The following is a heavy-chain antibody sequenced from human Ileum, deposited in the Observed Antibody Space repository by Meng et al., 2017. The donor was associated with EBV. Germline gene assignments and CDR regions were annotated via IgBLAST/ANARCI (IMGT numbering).Heavy chain of an antibody. V-gene: IGHV4-4*02. J-gene: IGHJ4*02. D-gene: IGHD3-9*01. CDR1: GGSDTSNKS. CDR2: FFHIGST. CDR3: AKVSLTGTFYDH. Sequence: QGEMLGSHPRLVKPSGTPSLTCAVSGGSDTSNKSWCWVHEPPWQGLAWIGAFFHIGSTNNSPSLKSRVTISVDNSKNQFSLSLTSVTAADTAIYYCAKVSLTGTFYDHWGQGILVTVSS.